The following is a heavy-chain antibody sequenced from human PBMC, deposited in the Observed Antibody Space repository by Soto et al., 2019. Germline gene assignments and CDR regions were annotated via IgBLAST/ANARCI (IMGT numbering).Heavy chain of an antibody. CDR3: ARDPGPQYYYDSSGYYFDY. D-gene: IGHD3-22*01. CDR2: IIPIFGTA. CDR1: GGTFSSYA. J-gene: IGHJ4*02. Sequence: SVKVSCKASGGTFSSYAISWVRQAPGQGLEWMGGIIPIFGTANYAQKFQGRVTITADESTSTAYMELSSLRSEDTAVYYCARDPGPQYYYDSSGYYFDYWGQGTLVTVSS. V-gene: IGHV1-69*13.